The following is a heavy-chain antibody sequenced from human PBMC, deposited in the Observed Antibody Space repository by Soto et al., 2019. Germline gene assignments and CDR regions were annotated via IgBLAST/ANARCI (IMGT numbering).Heavy chain of an antibody. Sequence: SVKVSCKASGGTFSSYTISWVRQAPGQGLEWMGRIIPILGIANYAQKFQGRVTITADKSTSTAYMELSSLRSEDTAVYYCASLGGRVGYCSSTSCSPFDPWGQGTLVTVSS. CDR1: GGTFSSYT. CDR3: ASLGGRVGYCSSTSCSPFDP. CDR2: IIPILGIA. D-gene: IGHD2-2*01. V-gene: IGHV1-69*02. J-gene: IGHJ5*02.